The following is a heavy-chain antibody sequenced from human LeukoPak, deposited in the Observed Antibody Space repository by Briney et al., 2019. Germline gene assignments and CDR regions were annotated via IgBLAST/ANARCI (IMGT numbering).Heavy chain of an antibody. CDR2: IYYSGST. J-gene: IGHJ6*03. Sequence: SETLSLTCTVSGGSISSSSYYWGWIRQPPGKGLELLGSIYYSGSTYYNPSLKSRVTISVDTSKNQFSLKLSSVTAADTAVYYCARLRIAARRALGYYYYYMDVWGKGTTVTVSS. D-gene: IGHD6-6*01. CDR1: GGSISSSSYY. CDR3: ARLRIAARRALGYYYYYMDV. V-gene: IGHV4-39*01.